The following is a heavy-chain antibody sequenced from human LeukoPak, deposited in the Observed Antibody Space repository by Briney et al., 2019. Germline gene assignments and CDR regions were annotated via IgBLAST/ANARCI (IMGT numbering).Heavy chain of an antibody. CDR1: GYTFTSYY. V-gene: IGHV1-46*01. Sequence: ASVKVSCKASGYTFTSYYMHWVRQAPGQGLEWMGIINPSGGSTSYAQKFQGRATMTRDTSTSTAYMELSSLRSEDTAVYYCARDSSDFRNLIPHWGQGTLVTVSS. D-gene: IGHD1-14*01. CDR3: ARDSSDFRNLIPH. J-gene: IGHJ1*01. CDR2: INPSGGST.